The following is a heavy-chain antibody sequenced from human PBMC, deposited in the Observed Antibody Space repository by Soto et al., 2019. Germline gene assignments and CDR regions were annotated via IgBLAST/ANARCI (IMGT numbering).Heavy chain of an antibody. CDR1: GFSLSTSGMC. CDR3: ARRIWNGAFDI. J-gene: IGHJ3*02. Sequence: GPTLGNPKQTLTLTCTFFGFSLSTSGMCVSWIRQPPGKALEWLALIDWDDDKYYSTALKTRLTISKDTSKNQVVLTMTNMDPVDTATYYCARRIWNGAFDIWGQGTMVTVSS. V-gene: IGHV2-70*01. D-gene: IGHD1-1*01. CDR2: IDWDDDK.